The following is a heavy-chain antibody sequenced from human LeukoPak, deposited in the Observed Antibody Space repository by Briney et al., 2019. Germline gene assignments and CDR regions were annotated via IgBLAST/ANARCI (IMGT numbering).Heavy chain of an antibody. CDR1: GFTFSSYA. D-gene: IGHD5-18*01. V-gene: IGHV3-30-3*01. Sequence: GRSLRLSCAASGFTFSSYAMHWVRQAPGKGLEWVAVISYDGSNKYYADSVKGRFTISRDNSKNTLYLQMNSLRAEDTAVYYCARGGYSYDLNWFDPWGQGTLVTVSS. J-gene: IGHJ5*02. CDR3: ARGGYSYDLNWFDP. CDR2: ISYDGSNK.